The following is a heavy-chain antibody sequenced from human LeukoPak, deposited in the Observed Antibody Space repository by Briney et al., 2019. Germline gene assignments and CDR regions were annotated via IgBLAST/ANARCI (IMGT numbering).Heavy chain of an antibody. CDR2: ISSSSSYI. J-gene: IGHJ4*02. Sequence: GGSLRLSCAASGFTFSSYSMNWVRQAPGEGLEWVSSISSSSSYIYYADSVKGRFTISRDNAKNSLYLQMNSLRAEDTAVYYCAREGSSGYSYGYIDYWGQGTLVTVSS. CDR1: GFTFSSYS. V-gene: IGHV3-21*01. CDR3: AREGSSGYSYGYIDY. D-gene: IGHD5-18*01.